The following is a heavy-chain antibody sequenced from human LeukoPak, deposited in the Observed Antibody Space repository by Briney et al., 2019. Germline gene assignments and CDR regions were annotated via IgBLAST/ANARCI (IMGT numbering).Heavy chain of an antibody. D-gene: IGHD3-10*01. CDR2: IIPMFGTI. J-gene: IGHJ4*02. V-gene: IGHV1-69*13. CDR1: GETFSSYA. Sequence: SVKVSCKASGETFSSYAISWVRQAPGRGLEWMGGIIPMFGTIDYAQKFQGRVTITADESTSTAYMGLSSLRSEDTGVYYCARDRYGAGSYSLFDYWGQGTLVTVSS. CDR3: ARDRYGAGSYSLFDY.